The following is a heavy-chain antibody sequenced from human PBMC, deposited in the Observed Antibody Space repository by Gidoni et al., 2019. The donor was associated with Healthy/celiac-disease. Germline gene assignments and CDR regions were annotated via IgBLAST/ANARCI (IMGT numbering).Heavy chain of an antibody. D-gene: IGHD6-19*01. CDR1: GYTFTLYG. V-gene: IGHV1-18*01. CDR3: ARDIRTLAVADY. Sequence: HVQLVQPRAEVKKPGASVKVSFKASGYTFTLYGISWVRQAPGQGLEWMGWISAYNGNTNYAQKLQGRVTMTTDISTITAYMELRSLRSDDTAVYYCARDIRTLAVADYWGQGTLVTVSS. J-gene: IGHJ4*02. CDR2: ISAYNGNT.